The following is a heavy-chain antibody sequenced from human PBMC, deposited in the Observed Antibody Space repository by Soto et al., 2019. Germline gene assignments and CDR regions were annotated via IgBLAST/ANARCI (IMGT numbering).Heavy chain of an antibody. CDR2: ISGSGGST. Sequence: GGSLRLSCAASGFTFSSYAVSWVRQAPGKRLEWVSAISGSGGSTYYADSVKGRFTISRDNSKNTLYLQMNSLRAEDTAVYYCAKDVFRLVVGIGPFDYWGQGTLVTVSS. CDR1: GFTFSSYA. V-gene: IGHV3-23*01. J-gene: IGHJ4*02. CDR3: AKDVFRLVVGIGPFDY. D-gene: IGHD3-22*01.